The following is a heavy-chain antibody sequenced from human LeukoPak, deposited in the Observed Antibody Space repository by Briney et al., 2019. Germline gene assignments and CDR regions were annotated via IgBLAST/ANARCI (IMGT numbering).Heavy chain of an antibody. CDR2: IYTSGST. J-gene: IGHJ4*02. CDR3: AREDYDFWSGYFDY. CDR1: GGSISSGSYY. V-gene: IGHV4-61*02. Sequence: SETLSLTCTVPGGSISSGSYYWSWIRQPAGKGLEWIGRIYTSGSTNYNPSLKSRVTISVDTSKNQFSLKLSSVTAADTAVYYCAREDYDFWSGYFDYWGQGTLVTVSS. D-gene: IGHD3-3*01.